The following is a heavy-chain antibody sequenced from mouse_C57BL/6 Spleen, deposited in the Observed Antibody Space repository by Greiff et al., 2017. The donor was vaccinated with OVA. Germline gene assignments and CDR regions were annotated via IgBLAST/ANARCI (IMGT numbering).Heavy chain of an antibody. J-gene: IGHJ4*01. D-gene: IGHD2-4*01. V-gene: IGHV1-64*01. CDR1: GYTFTSYW. CDR3: ARRWDYDGDYYAMDY. Sequence: QVQLQQPGAELVKPGASVKLSCKASGYTFTSYWMHWVKQRPGQGLEWIGMIHPNSGSTNYNEKFKSKATLTVDKSSSTAYMQLSSLTSEDSAVYYCARRWDYDGDYYAMDYWGQGTSVTVSS. CDR2: IHPNSGST.